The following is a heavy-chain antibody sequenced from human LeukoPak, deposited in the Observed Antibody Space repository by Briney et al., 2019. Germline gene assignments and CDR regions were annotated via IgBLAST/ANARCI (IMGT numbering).Heavy chain of an antibody. V-gene: IGHV4-61*01. Sequence: SETLSLTCAVSGSSIGSGYYWSWVRQPPGKRLEWMGYVYYSGSTDYNPSLKSRVTILVDTSKNQFSLKLSSATAADTAVYHCATLTSGYYPYYFDHWGQGTLVTVSS. CDR1: GSSIGSGYY. CDR3: ATLTSGYYPYYFDH. CDR2: VYYSGST. D-gene: IGHD3-22*01. J-gene: IGHJ4*02.